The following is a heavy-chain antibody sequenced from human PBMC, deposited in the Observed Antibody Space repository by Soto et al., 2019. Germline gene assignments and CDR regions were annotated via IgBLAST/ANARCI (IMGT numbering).Heavy chain of an antibody. CDR1: GGSISSGDYY. CDR2: IYYSGST. Sequence: SETLSLTCTVSGGSISSGDYYWSWIRQPPGKGLEWIGYIYYSGSTYYNPSLKSRVTISVDTSKNQFSLKLSSVTAADTAVYYCARDRGNYYDSSGYLYYFDYWGQGTLVTVSS. D-gene: IGHD3-22*01. CDR3: ARDRGNYYDSSGYLYYFDY. J-gene: IGHJ4*02. V-gene: IGHV4-30-4*01.